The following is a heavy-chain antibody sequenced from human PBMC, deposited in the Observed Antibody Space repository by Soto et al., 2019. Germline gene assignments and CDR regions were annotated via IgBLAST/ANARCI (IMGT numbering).Heavy chain of an antibody. CDR3: ARDGSGRAVEY. D-gene: IGHD6-19*01. V-gene: IGHV4-59*01. Sequence: QVQLQESGPGLVKPSETLSLTCTVSGGSISSYYWSWIRQPPGKGLEWIGCLYYSGSTNYNPSLRSRVTMSVDTSKIQFSLELSSVTAADTAMYYCARDGSGRAVEYWGQGTLVTVSS. CDR2: LYYSGST. CDR1: GGSISSYY. J-gene: IGHJ4*02.